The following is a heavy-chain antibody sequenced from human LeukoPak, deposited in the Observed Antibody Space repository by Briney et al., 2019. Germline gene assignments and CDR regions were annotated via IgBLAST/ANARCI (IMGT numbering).Heavy chain of an antibody. D-gene: IGHD3-10*01. CDR3: ARDGDVWFGESVLGGDTNH. J-gene: IGHJ5*02. CDR2: INPTSGVT. CDR1: GSTFTAYY. Sequence: GASLKVSCKPSGSTFTAYYMHCVRQAPGHGLEWMGWINPTSGVTNYAQKAHGRVTRPRDTSISTAYMELSRLSSDDTAVYYCARDGDVWFGESVLGGDTNHWGQGTLVTVSS. V-gene: IGHV1-2*02.